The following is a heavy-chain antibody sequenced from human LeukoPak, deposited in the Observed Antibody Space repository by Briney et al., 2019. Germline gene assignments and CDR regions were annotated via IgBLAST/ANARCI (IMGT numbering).Heavy chain of an antibody. CDR1: GGSISSSSYY. Sequence: SETLSLTCTVSGGSISSSSYYWGWIRQPPGKGLEWIGVIYYSGSTYYNPSLKSRVTISVDTSKNQFSLKLSSVTAADTAVYYCASVGDCSGGSCVIDYWGQGTLVTVSS. J-gene: IGHJ4*02. CDR3: ASVGDCSGGSCVIDY. CDR2: IYYSGST. V-gene: IGHV4-39*01. D-gene: IGHD2-15*01.